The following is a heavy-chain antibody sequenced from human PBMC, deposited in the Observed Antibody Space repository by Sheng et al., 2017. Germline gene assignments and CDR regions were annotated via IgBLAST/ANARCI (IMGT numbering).Heavy chain of an antibody. D-gene: IGHD2-15*01. CDR3: ARDFKDRV. J-gene: IGHJ4*02. Sequence: VESGGGLVQPGGSLRLSCAASGFTFNNYWMHWVRQTPGKGLMWVSGISTDGSRTVYADSVKGRIIISRDNAKNTLYLQMNSLRAEDTAVYYCARDFKDRVWGQGTLVTVSS. CDR1: GFTFNNYW. CDR2: ISTDGSRT. V-gene: IGHV3-74*01.